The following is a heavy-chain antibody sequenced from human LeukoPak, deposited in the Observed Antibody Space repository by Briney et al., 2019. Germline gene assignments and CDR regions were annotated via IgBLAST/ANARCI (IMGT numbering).Heavy chain of an antibody. CDR2: ISSNGGST. D-gene: IGHD2-2*01. CDR3: ARDQTSLDAVPAH. J-gene: IGHJ4*02. V-gene: IGHV3-64*01. CDR1: GFTFSSYA. Sequence: LAGGSLRLSCAASGFTFSSYAMHWVRQAPGKGLEYVSAISSNGGSTYYANSVKGRFTISRDNAKNSLYLQMNSLRAEDTAVYYCARDQTSLDAVPAHWGQGTLVTVSS.